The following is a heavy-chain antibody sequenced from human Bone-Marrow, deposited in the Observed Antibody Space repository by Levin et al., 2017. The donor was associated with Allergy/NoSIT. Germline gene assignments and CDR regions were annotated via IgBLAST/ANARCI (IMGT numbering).Heavy chain of an antibody. CDR3: ARDRGAAWIQYWFDP. CDR1: GFSFSSYA. V-gene: IGHV3-30-3*01. D-gene: IGHD5-18*01. Sequence: RSGGSLRLSCAASGFSFSSYAMHWVRQAPGKGLEWVAVISHDGTNKYYADSVKGRFTISRDNFKKTVDLQISGLTTGDTAVYYCARDRGAAWIQYWFDPWGHGTVVTVSS. CDR2: ISHDGTNK. J-gene: IGHJ5*02.